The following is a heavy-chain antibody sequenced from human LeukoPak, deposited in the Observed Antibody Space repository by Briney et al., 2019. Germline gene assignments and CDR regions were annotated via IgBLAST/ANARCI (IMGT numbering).Heavy chain of an antibody. Sequence: SQTLSLTCAISGDSVSSNSAAWNWIRQSPSRGLEWLGRTYYRSKWYNDYAVSVKSRITINPDTSKNQFSLQLNSVTPEDTAVYYCARARYSSSWYRPYTSDHFDYWGQGTLVTVSS. CDR1: GDSVSSNSAA. D-gene: IGHD6-13*01. CDR2: TYYRSKWYN. J-gene: IGHJ4*02. CDR3: ARARYSSSWYRPYTSDHFDY. V-gene: IGHV6-1*01.